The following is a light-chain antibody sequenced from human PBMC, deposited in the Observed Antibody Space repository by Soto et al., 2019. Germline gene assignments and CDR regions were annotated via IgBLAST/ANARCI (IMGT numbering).Light chain of an antibody. CDR2: AAS. V-gene: IGKV1-39*01. CDR3: QQSYSTLRTYT. CDR1: QSISSY. Sequence: DIQMTQSPSSLSASVGDRVTITCRASQSISSYLNWYQQKPGKAPKLLIYAASSLQSGVPSRFSGSGYGTDFTLTISSLQPEDFATYYCQQSYSTLRTYTFGQGTKLEIK. J-gene: IGKJ2*01.